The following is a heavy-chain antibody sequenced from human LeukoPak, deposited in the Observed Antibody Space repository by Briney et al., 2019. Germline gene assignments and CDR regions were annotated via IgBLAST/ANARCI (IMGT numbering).Heavy chain of an antibody. Sequence: ASVKVSCKASGYTFTSYGISWVRQAPGQGLEWMGWISAYNGNTNYAQKLQGRVTMTTDTSTSAAYMELRSLRSDDTAVYYCAGERGPREWFDPWGQGTLVTVSS. CDR1: GYTFTSYG. CDR2: ISAYNGNT. J-gene: IGHJ5*02. D-gene: IGHD5-12*01. CDR3: AGERGPREWFDP. V-gene: IGHV1-18*01.